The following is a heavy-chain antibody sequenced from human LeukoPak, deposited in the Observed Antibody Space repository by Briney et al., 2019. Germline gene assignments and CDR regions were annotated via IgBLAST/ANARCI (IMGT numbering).Heavy chain of an antibody. D-gene: IGHD1-26*01. CDR3: ASWGEGALDN. CDR2: ISSSSSYI. CDR1: GFTFSSYS. V-gene: IGHV3-21*01. J-gene: IGHJ4*02. Sequence: GGSLRLSCAASGFTFSSYSMNWVRQAPGKGLEWVSSISSSSSYIYYANSVKGRFTISRDNAKKSLYLQMNSLRVEDTGVYYCASWGEGALDNWGQGTLVTVSS.